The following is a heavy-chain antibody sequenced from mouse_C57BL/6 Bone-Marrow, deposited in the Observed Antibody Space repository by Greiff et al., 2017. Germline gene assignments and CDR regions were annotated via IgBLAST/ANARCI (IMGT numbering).Heavy chain of an antibody. CDR2: IHPNSGST. Sequence: QVQLQQPGAELVKPGASVKLSCKASGYTFTSYWMHWVKQRPGQGLEWIGMIHPNSGSTNYNEKFKSKATLTVDKSASTAYMQISSLTSEDSAVYYCARVRGNFWFAYWGQGTLVTVSA. CDR3: ARVRGNFWFAY. J-gene: IGHJ3*01. D-gene: IGHD2-1*01. CDR1: GYTFTSYW. V-gene: IGHV1-64*01.